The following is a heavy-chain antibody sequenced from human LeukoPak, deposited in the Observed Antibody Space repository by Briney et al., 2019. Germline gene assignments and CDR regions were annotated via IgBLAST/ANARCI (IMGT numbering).Heavy chain of an antibody. J-gene: IGHJ3*02. CDR2: IYYSGST. D-gene: IGHD6-13*01. CDR3: ARHIDSSWLDAFDI. Sequence: SETLSLTCTVSGGSISSYYWSWIRQPPGKGLEWIGYIYYSGSTNYNPSLKSRVTISVDTSKNQFSLKLSSVTAADTAVYYCARHIDSSWLDAFDIWGQGTKVTVSS. V-gene: IGHV4-59*08. CDR1: GGSISSYY.